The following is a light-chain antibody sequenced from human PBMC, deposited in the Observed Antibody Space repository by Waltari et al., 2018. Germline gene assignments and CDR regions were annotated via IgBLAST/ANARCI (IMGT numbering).Light chain of an antibody. Sequence: QSVVPQPPSASGTPGQRVTISCSGSSSNIGSNTVNWFQQLPGMAPRLLIYSNDQRPSGVPDRFSASTSGTSASLVISGLQSEDEADYYCAAWDDSLNGPVFGGGTKVTVL. CDR1: SSNIGSNT. CDR3: AAWDDSLNGPV. CDR2: SND. V-gene: IGLV1-44*01. J-gene: IGLJ2*01.